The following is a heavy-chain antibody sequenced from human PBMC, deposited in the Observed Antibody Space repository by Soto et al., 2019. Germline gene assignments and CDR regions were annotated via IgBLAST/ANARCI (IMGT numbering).Heavy chain of an antibody. Sequence: GASVKVSCKASGYTFITFDINWVRQAAGQGLEWMGWMNPYNGNAGYAQKLQGRVTMTRNTSTSTAHMELSSLTSDDSAVYFCARRKERSGPYYLDSWGQGTLVTVSS. CDR2: MNPYNGNA. J-gene: IGHJ4*02. V-gene: IGHV1-8*01. CDR1: GYTFITFD. CDR3: ARRKERSGPYYLDS.